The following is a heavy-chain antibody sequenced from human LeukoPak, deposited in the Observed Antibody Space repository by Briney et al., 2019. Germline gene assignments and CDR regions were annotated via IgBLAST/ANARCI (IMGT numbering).Heavy chain of an antibody. D-gene: IGHD5-12*01. V-gene: IGHV3-21*01. CDR1: GFTFSSYS. CDR2: ISSSSSYI. Sequence: PGGSLRLSCAASGFTFSSYSMNWVRQAPGKGLEWVSSISSSSSYIYYADSVKGRFAISRDNAKNSLYLQMNSLRAEDTAVYYCARAKSPLNIVATMSDYWGQGTLVTVSS. CDR3: ARAKSPLNIVATMSDY. J-gene: IGHJ4*02.